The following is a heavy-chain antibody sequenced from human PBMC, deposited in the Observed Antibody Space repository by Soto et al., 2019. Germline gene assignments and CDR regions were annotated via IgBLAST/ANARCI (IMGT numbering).Heavy chain of an antibody. V-gene: IGHV3-33*01. CDR1: GFTFSSYG. Sequence: QVQLVESGGGVVQPGRSLRLSCAASGFTFSSYGMHWVRQAPGKGLEWVAVIWYDGSNKYYADSVKGRFTISRDNSKNTLYLQMNSLRAEDTAVYYCARVHSFECLPLDYWGQGTLVAVSS. CDR2: IWYDGSNK. CDR3: ARVHSFECLPLDY. J-gene: IGHJ4*02. D-gene: IGHD3-9*01.